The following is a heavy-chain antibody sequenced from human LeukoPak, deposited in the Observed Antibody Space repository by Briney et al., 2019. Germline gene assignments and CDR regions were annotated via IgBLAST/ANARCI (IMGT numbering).Heavy chain of an antibody. D-gene: IGHD5-12*01. CDR3: ARGGVYSGYVDY. CDR2: ISTYNGNT. Sequence: ASVKVSCKASGYTFTTYGITWVRQAPGQGLEWMGWISTYNGNTNYAQKVQGRVTMTTDTSTRTAYMELRRLRSDDTAVYYCARGGVYSGYVDYWGQGTLVTVSP. J-gene: IGHJ4*02. CDR1: GYTFTTYG. V-gene: IGHV1-18*01.